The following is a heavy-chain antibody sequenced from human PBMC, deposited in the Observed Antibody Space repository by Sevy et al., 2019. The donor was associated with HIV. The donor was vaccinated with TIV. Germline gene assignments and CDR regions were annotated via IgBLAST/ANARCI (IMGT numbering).Heavy chain of an antibody. CDR2: INWNGGST. CDR3: AKDHGGEGSYYFDY. J-gene: IGHJ4*02. Sequence: GGSLRLSCAASGFTFDDYGMSWVRQAPGKGLEWVSGINWNGGSTGYADSVKGRFTISRDNAKNSLYLQVNSMRAEDTAVYYCAKDHGGEGSYYFDYWGQGTLVTVSS. CDR1: GFTFDDYG. D-gene: IGHD3-16*01. V-gene: IGHV3-20*04.